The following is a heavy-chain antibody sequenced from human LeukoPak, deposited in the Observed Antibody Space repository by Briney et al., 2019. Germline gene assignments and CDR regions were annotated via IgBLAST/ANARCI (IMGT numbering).Heavy chain of an antibody. Sequence: SETLSLTCAVYGGSFSSYYWGWIRQPPGKGLEWIGSIYYSGSTYYNPSLKSRVTISVDTSKNQFSLKLSSVTAADTAVYYCARHNPPGNYYDSSGYTYFDYWGQGTLVTVSS. CDR2: IYYSGST. CDR1: GGSFSSYY. V-gene: IGHV4-39*01. D-gene: IGHD3-22*01. CDR3: ARHNPPGNYYDSSGYTYFDY. J-gene: IGHJ4*02.